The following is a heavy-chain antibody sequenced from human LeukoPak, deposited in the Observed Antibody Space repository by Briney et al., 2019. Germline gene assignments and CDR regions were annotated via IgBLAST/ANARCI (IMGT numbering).Heavy chain of an antibody. CDR2: IGSSSSYI. CDR3: ARDSVRVGYGSGSLPFY. V-gene: IGHV3-21*01. J-gene: IGHJ4*02. Sequence: GGSLRLSCAASGFTFSSYSMNWVRQAPGKGLEWVSSIGSSSSYIYYADSVKGRFTISRDNAKNSLYLQMNSLRAEDTAVYYCARDSVRVGYGSGSLPFYWGQGTLVTVSS. CDR1: GFTFSSYS. D-gene: IGHD3-10*01.